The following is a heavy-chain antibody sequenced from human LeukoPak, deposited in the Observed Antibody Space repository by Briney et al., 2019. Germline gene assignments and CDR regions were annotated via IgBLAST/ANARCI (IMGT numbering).Heavy chain of an antibody. CDR2: INPNSGGT. CDR1: GYTFTGYY. V-gene: IGHV1-2*06. Sequence: ASVKVSCKASGYTFTGYYMHWVRQAPGQGLEWMGRINPNSGGTNYAQKFQGRVTMTRNTSISTAYMELSSLRSEDTAVYYCARGTKQLVLKYYYYYMDVWGKGTTVTVSS. D-gene: IGHD6-6*01. CDR3: ARGTKQLVLKYYYYYMDV. J-gene: IGHJ6*03.